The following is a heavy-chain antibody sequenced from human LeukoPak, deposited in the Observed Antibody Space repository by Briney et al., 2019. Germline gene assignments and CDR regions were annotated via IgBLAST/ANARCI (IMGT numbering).Heavy chain of an antibody. CDR3: ARDFRRGGWYYDSSGYVDY. D-gene: IGHD3-22*01. J-gene: IGHJ4*02. Sequence: ASVKVSCKASGYTFTSYYMHWVRQAPGQGLEWMGIINPSGGSTSYAQKFQGRVTMTRDTSTSTVYMELSSLRSDDTAVYYCARDFRRGGWYYDSSGYVDYWGQGTLVTVSS. V-gene: IGHV1-46*01. CDR1: GYTFTSYY. CDR2: INPSGGST.